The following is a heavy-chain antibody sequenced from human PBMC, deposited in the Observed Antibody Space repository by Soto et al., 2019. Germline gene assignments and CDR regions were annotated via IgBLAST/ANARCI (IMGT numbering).Heavy chain of an antibody. CDR1: GYTFTSYG. J-gene: IGHJ6*02. CDR3: ARDGVVGATGYYYGMDV. CDR2: ISAYNGNT. D-gene: IGHD1-26*01. V-gene: IGHV1-18*04. Sequence: ASVTVSCTTSGYTFTSYGISCVRQAPGQGLEWMGWISAYNGNTNYAQKRQGRVTMTTDTSTSTAYMELRSLRSDDTAVYYCARDGVVGATGYYYGMDVWGQGTTVTVSS.